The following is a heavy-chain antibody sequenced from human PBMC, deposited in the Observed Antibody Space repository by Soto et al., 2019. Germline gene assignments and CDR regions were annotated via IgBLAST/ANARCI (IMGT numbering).Heavy chain of an antibody. D-gene: IGHD3-10*01. J-gene: IGHJ4*02. CDR1: GFTFSTYG. CDR3: TKGTSGN. CDR2: ISFDGDDK. V-gene: IGHV3-30*18. Sequence: AGGSLRLSCAASGFTFSTYGMHWVRQAPGKGLEWVAFISFDGDDKYYGSSVKGRFTISRDNSKNTLFLQMNSLRAEDTAVYYCTKGTSGNWGQGTLVTVSS.